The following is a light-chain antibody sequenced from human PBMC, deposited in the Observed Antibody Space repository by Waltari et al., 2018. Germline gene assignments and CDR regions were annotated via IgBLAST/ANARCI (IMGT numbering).Light chain of an antibody. CDR2: EVN. J-gene: IGLJ1*01. CDR3: SSHGGSDKFYV. Sequence: QSALTQPPSASGSPGPSVPISCTGTSREIRRYALVSLYQQHPGNAPKLIISEVNKRPSGVPDRFSGAKSGNTASLTVSGLQAEDEADYYCSSHGGSDKFYVFGTGTKVTVL. CDR1: SREIRRYAL. V-gene: IGLV2-8*01.